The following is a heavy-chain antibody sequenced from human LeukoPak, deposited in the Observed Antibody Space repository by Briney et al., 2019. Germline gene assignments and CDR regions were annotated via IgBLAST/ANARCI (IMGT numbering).Heavy chain of an antibody. CDR1: GGSISSSSYY. CDR3: ARESVGATSNGMDV. D-gene: IGHD1-26*01. J-gene: IGHJ6*02. Sequence: SETLSLTCTVSGGSISSSSYYWGWIRQPPGKGLEWIGSIYYSGSTYYNPSLKSRVTISVDTSKNQFSLKLSSVTAADTAVYYCARESVGATSNGMDVWGQGTTVTVSS. V-gene: IGHV4-39*07. CDR2: IYYSGST.